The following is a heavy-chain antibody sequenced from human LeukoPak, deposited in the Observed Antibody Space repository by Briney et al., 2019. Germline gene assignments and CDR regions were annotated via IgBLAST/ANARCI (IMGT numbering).Heavy chain of an antibody. CDR1: GFTFSSYA. V-gene: IGHV3-23*01. D-gene: IGHD1-26*01. Sequence: GGSLRLSCAPSGFTFSSYAMSWVREAPGKGLEWGSAISGSGGSTYYADSVKGRFTISRDNSQNTLYLQMNSLRAEDTAVYYCAKDRREWELPAFDIWGQGTMVTVSS. CDR3: AKDRREWELPAFDI. CDR2: ISGSGGST. J-gene: IGHJ3*02.